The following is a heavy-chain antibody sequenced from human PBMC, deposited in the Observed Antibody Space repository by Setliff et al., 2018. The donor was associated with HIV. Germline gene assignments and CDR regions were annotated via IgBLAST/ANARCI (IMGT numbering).Heavy chain of an antibody. CDR1: GDFFSSDYY. V-gene: IGHV4-34*01. J-gene: IGHJ4*01. CDR3: ARQTSYDRGYSYCFDE. CDR2: INHIGST. D-gene: IGHD5-18*01. Sequence: SETLSLTCTVSGDFFSSDYYWSWIRQPPGKGLEWIGEINHIGSTNYNPSLKSRVTVSVDTSTNHLSLRLTSVTAADTAVYYCARQTSYDRGYSYCFDEWGHGSLVTVSS.